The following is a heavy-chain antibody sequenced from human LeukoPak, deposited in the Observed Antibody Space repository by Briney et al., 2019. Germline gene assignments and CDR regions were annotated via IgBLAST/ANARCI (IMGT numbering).Heavy chain of an antibody. CDR2: ISWNSGSI. V-gene: IGHV3-9*01. Sequence: GRSLRLSCAASGFTFDDYAMHWVRQAPGKGLEXXXXISWNSGSIGYADSVKRRFTISRDNAKNSLYLQMNSLRAEDTALYYCAKDVGSGYSYGLYYYYGMDVWGQGTTVTVSS. J-gene: IGHJ6*02. CDR1: GFTFDDYA. D-gene: IGHD5-18*01. CDR3: AKDVGSGYSYGLYYYYGMDV.